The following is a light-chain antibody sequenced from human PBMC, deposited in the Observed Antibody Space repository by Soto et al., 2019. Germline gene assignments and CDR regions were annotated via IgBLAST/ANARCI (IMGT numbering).Light chain of an antibody. CDR1: SSNIGSNT. Sequence: QSVLTQPPSASGTPGQRVTISCSGSSSNIGSNTLNWYQQLPGTAPKLLIYNNNQRPSGVPDRFSGSRSGTAASLALSGLQSEDEADYYCATWDDSLNGWVFGGGTKLTVL. CDR2: NNN. J-gene: IGLJ3*02. CDR3: ATWDDSLNGWV. V-gene: IGLV1-44*01.